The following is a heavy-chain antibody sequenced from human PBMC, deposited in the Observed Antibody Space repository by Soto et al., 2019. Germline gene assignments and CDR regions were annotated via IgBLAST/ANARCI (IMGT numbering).Heavy chain of an antibody. V-gene: IGHV3-30*18. Sequence: HPGGSLRLSCAASGVTFCIYGVDGVRKATGKGLEWVAVISYDGSNKYYADSVKGRFTISRDNSKNTLYLQMNSLRAEDTAVYYCAKDLFMTTVTRSVFYYYYYGMDVWGQGTTVTVSS. CDR1: GVTFCIYG. CDR3: AKDLFMTTVTRSVFYYYYYGMDV. D-gene: IGHD4-4*01. CDR2: ISYDGSNK. J-gene: IGHJ6*02.